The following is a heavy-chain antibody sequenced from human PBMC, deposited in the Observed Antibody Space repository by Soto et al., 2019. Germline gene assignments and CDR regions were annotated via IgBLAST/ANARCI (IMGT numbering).Heavy chain of an antibody. J-gene: IGHJ4*02. CDR2: ISWDGGST. CDR1: GFTFDDYT. Sequence: EVQLVESGGVVVQPGGSLRLSCAASGFTFDDYTMHWVRQAPGKGLEWVSLISWDGGSTYYADSVKGRFTISRDNSKNSLYLQMNSLRTEDTAVYYCAKNMGGLYSNYVGFDYWGQGTLVTVSS. CDR3: AKNMGGLYSNYVGFDY. V-gene: IGHV3-43*01. D-gene: IGHD4-4*01.